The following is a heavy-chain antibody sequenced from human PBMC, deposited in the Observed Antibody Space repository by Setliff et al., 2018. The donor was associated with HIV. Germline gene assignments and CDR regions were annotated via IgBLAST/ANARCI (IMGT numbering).Heavy chain of an antibody. D-gene: IGHD6-6*01. CDR1: GFAFSDYD. V-gene: IGHV3-13*01. Sequence: GGSLRLSCATSGFAFSDYDFHWVRQVTGEGLEWVSAIGTGGDTYYADSVKGRFTISRENAKNSLYLQMNNVRAGDTAVYYCTRELNGHTSSHYYFGLDVWGQGTTVTVS. CDR2: IGTGGDT. J-gene: IGHJ6*02. CDR3: TRELNGHTSSHYYFGLDV.